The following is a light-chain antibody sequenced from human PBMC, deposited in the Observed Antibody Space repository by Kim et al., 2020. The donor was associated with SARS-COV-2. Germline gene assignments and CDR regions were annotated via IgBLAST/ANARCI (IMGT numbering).Light chain of an antibody. J-gene: IGLJ2*01. Sequence: QAVVTQEPSLTVSAGGTVTLTCASTTGAVTTYHYPNWFQQKPGQAPRALIFNTNNKHSWTPARFSGSLLGGKAALTLSGVQPEDEADYYCLLYFDGDPVFDRGTQLTVL. CDR2: NTN. V-gene: IGLV7-43*01. CDR3: LLYFDGDPV. CDR1: TGAVTTYHY.